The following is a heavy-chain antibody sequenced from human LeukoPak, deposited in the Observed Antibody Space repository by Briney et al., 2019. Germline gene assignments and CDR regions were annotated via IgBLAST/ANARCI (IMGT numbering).Heavy chain of an antibody. CDR2: ISSSSSYI. CDR1: GFTFSSYS. Sequence: GGSLRLSCAASGFTFSSYSMNWVRQAPGQGLGWVSSISSSSSYIYYADSVKGRFTISRDNAKNSLYLQMNSLRAEDTAVYYCARDLVIAVAAPMDVWGKGTTVTVSS. D-gene: IGHD6-19*01. V-gene: IGHV3-21*01. CDR3: ARDLVIAVAAPMDV. J-gene: IGHJ6*04.